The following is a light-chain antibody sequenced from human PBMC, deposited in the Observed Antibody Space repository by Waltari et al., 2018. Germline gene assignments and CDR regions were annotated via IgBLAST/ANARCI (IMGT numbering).Light chain of an antibody. CDR3: QQRSNWPGT. CDR2: DAS. Sequence: EIVLTQSPATLSLSPGERATLSCRASQSVSSYLGWYQQKHGQAHRLLIYDASNRATGIPARFSGSGSGTDFTLTISSLEPEDFAVYYCQQRSNWPGTFGQGTKLEI. V-gene: IGKV3-11*01. J-gene: IGKJ2*01. CDR1: QSVSSY.